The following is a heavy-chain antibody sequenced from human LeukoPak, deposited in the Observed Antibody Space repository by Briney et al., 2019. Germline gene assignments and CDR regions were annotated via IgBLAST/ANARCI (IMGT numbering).Heavy chain of an antibody. J-gene: IGHJ4*02. D-gene: IGHD4-23*01. CDR3: ASQFHTRMNGVSMVTPVGVDY. CDR2: IYNSGYT. CDR1: GGTVSSNNYY. Sequence: SETLSLTCSVSGGTVSSNNYYWAWIRQSPGTGLEWIGSIYNSGYTYFKPSLKSRVTLSVDTSKNQFSLRLSSVTAADTGVYYCASQFHTRMNGVSMVTPVGVDYWGQGALVTVSS. V-gene: IGHV4-39*01.